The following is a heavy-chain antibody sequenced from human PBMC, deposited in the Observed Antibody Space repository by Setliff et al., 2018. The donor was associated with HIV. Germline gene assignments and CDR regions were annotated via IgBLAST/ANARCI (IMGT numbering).Heavy chain of an antibody. Sequence: VASVKVSCKASGGTFSSYAISWVRQAPGQGLEWMGGIIPIIGITNQAQKFQGRVTITADKSTNTAYMELSSLRSEDTAAYYCAKDRGRGNWLDPWGQGTLVTVSS. CDR1: GGTFSSYA. J-gene: IGHJ5*02. CDR3: AKDRGRGNWLDP. V-gene: IGHV1-69*10. D-gene: IGHD3-16*01. CDR2: IIPIIGIT.